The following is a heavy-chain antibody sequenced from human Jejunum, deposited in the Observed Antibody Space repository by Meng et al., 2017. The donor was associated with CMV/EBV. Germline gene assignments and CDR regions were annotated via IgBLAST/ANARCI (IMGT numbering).Heavy chain of an antibody. CDR3: ARETSGGFGNDY. J-gene: IGHJ4*02. Sequence: MVWVRQAPGQGLVWVSRIKSDGSSTSYADSVKGRFTISRDNAKNTLYLQMNSLRAEDTAVYYCARETSGGFGNDYWGQGTLVTVSS. V-gene: IGHV3-74*01. D-gene: IGHD3-16*01. CDR2: IKSDGSST.